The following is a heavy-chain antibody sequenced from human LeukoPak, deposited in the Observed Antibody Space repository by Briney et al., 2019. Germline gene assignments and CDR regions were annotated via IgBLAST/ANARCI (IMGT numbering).Heavy chain of an antibody. J-gene: IGHJ4*02. CDR2: ISGSGGST. CDR3: AKVSNLYYYDSSGYYYFDY. CDR1: GFTVSSNY. V-gene: IGHV3-23*01. Sequence: GGSLRLSCAASGFTVSSNYMSWVRQAPGKGLEWVSAISGSGGSTYYADSVKGRFTISRDNSKNTLYLQMNSLRAEDTAVYYCAKVSNLYYYDSSGYYYFDYWGQGTLVTVSS. D-gene: IGHD3-22*01.